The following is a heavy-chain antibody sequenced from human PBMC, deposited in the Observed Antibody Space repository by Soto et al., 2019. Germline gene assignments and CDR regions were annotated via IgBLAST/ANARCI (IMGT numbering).Heavy chain of an antibody. D-gene: IGHD3-22*01. V-gene: IGHV1-18*01. Sequence: APVKVSCKASGYTFTSYGISWVRHAPGQVLEWMGWISAYNGNTNYAQKLQGRVTMTTDTSTSTAYMELRSLRSDDTAVYYCARPDYYDSSGYYHYWGQRTLVTVSS. CDR2: ISAYNGNT. J-gene: IGHJ4*02. CDR1: GYTFTSYG. CDR3: ARPDYYDSSGYYHY.